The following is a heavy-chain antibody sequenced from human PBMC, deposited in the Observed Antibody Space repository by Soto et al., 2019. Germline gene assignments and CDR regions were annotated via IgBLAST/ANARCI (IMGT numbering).Heavy chain of an antibody. CDR3: ARVVGYGFDI. CDR1: GFTVSSYG. D-gene: IGHD6-25*01. Sequence: QVQLVESGGGVVQPGRSLRLSCAASGFTVSSYGMHWVRQAPGKGLEWVAVIWYDGSNKYYADSVKGRFTISRDKYKNTLYLQMNSLRAEDKAVYYCARVVGYGFDIWGQGTMVTVSS. CDR2: IWYDGSNK. V-gene: IGHV3-33*01. J-gene: IGHJ3*02.